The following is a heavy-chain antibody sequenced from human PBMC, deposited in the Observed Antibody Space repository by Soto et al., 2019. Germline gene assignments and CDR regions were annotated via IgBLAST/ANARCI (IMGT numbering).Heavy chain of an antibody. CDR2: ISAYNGNT. J-gene: IGHJ5*02. D-gene: IGHD4-17*01. Sequence: ASVKVSCKASGYTFTSYGISWVRQAPGQGLEWMGWISAYNGNTNYAQKLQGRVTMTTGTSTSTAYMELRSLRSDDTAVYYCARYGDYVPDEPFDPWGQGTLVTVSS. CDR1: GYTFTSYG. V-gene: IGHV1-18*01. CDR3: ARYGDYVPDEPFDP.